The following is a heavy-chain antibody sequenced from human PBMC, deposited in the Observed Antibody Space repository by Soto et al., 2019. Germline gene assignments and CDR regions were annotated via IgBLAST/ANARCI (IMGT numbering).Heavy chain of an antibody. CDR3: VMVDNYVTPTPQDV. CDR2: ISPYTGNT. Sequence: QVQLMQSGDEVKKPGASVKVSCKASGYIFVNYGIAWVRQAPGPGLEWMGWISPYTGNTHSATQVQGRLTMTTDTSTSTAYMDLGSLTSDDTAVYYCVMVDNYVTPTPQDVWGQGTTVTVSS. D-gene: IGHD3-16*01. J-gene: IGHJ6*02. V-gene: IGHV1-18*01. CDR1: GYIFVNYG.